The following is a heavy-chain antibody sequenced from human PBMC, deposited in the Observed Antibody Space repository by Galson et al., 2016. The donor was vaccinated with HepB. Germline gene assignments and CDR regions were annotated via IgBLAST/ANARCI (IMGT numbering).Heavy chain of an antibody. CDR1: GGSSSDAH. V-gene: IGHV4-4*09. CDR3: ATFIAGGGGRGS. Sequence: SETLSLTCAVSGGSSSDAHWSWIRQPPGRGLEWIRHILDRGSNKYNPSLESRLTISLDTSKSQFSLTLSSVTATDTAVYYCATFIAGGGGRGSWGQGTLVTVSS. CDR2: ILDRGSN. J-gene: IGHJ5*02. D-gene: IGHD2-15*01.